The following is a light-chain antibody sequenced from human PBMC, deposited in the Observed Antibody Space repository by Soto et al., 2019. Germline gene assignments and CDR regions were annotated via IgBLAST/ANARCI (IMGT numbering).Light chain of an antibody. CDR1: QSVYTY. V-gene: IGKV3-11*01. Sequence: EVVLTQSPATLSLSPGESATLSCRTSQSVYTYLAWYQQKPGQAPRLIVYDASKRAPGIPARFIGSGSGTDFTLTVSSLEPEDFALYYCQQRSGWPTFGQGTKVEI. CDR2: DAS. J-gene: IGKJ1*01. CDR3: QQRSGWPT.